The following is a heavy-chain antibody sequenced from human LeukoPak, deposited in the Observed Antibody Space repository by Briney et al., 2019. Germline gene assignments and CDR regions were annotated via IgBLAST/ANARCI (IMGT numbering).Heavy chain of an antibody. CDR3: ARDLIAAAGIDY. V-gene: IGHV1-18*01. J-gene: IGHJ4*02. Sequence: GASVNVSCKTCGYTFTIYCISGVRQAPAQGLEWMGNNTSYYCNTSYAQKLQGRVTMTRDTSTSTVYMELSSLRSEDTAVYYCARDLIAAAGIDYWGQGALVTVSS. CDR2: NTSYYCNT. D-gene: IGHD6-13*01. CDR1: GYTFTIYC.